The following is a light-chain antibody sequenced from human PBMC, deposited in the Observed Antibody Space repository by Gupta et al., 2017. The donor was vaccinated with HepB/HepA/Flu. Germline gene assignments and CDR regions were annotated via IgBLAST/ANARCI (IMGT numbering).Light chain of an antibody. CDR2: ENN. V-gene: IGLV1-51*02. Sequence: QSVLTQPPPVSAAPGQTVTISCSGSSSNIGNNYVSWYQQLPGTAPKLLIYENNKRPSGIPDRFSGSKSGTSATLGITGLQTGDEADYYCGTWDSSLSAVVFGGGTKLTVL. CDR1: SSNIGNNY. J-gene: IGLJ2*01. CDR3: GTWDSSLSAVV.